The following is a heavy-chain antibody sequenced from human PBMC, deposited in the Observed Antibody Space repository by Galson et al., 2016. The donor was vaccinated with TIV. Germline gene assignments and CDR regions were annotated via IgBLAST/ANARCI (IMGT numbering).Heavy chain of an antibody. V-gene: IGHV1-46*01. D-gene: IGHD6-19*01. J-gene: IGHJ4*02. CDR2: INPNGGST. CDR3: AKDLFIAVPNTGAFDC. Sequence: SVKVSCKASGYTFTDYYMHWVRQAPGQGLEWMAIINPNGGSTNYAQKFQGRVAMTTDTSTSTVYTALSSLRSDDTAIYYCAKDLFIAVPNTGAFDCWGQGTLVTVSS. CDR1: GYTFTDYY.